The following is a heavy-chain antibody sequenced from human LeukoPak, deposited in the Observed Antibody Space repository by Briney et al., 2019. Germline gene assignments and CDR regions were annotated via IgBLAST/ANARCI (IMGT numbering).Heavy chain of an antibody. V-gene: IGHV3-23*01. CDR2: ISGSDGST. Sequence: GGSLRLSCAASGFTFSSYAMSWVRQAPGKELEWVSAISGSDGSTYYADSVKGRFTISRDNSKNTLYLQMNSLRAEDTAVYYCAKDGSGSETLDYWGQGTLVTVSS. CDR1: GFTFSSYA. D-gene: IGHD3-10*01. J-gene: IGHJ4*02. CDR3: AKDGSGSETLDY.